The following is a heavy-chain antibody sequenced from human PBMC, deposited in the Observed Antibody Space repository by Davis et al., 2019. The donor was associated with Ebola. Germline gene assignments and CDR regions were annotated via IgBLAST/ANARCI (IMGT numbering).Heavy chain of an antibody. D-gene: IGHD1-7*01. CDR1: GYSFTSYW. Sequence: KVSCKGSGYSFTSYWISWVRQMPGKGLEWMGRIDPSDSYTNYSPSFQGHVTISADKSISTAYLQWSSLKASDTAMYYCARQNWNSYYYYGMDVWGQGTTVTVSS. J-gene: IGHJ6*02. CDR2: IDPSDSYT. V-gene: IGHV5-10-1*01. CDR3: ARQNWNSYYYYGMDV.